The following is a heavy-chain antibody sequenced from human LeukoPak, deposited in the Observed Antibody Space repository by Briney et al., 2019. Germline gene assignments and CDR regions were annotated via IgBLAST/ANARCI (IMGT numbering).Heavy chain of an antibody. D-gene: IGHD3-22*01. CDR1: GGSISPYY. J-gene: IGHJ4*02. CDR2: VYYSGST. CDR3: ARSTWLLDT. Sequence: SETLSLTCTVPGGSISPYYWSWIRQPPGKGLEYIGYVYYSGSTNYNPSLKSRVTISLDTSKNQFSLKLSSVTAADTAVYYCARSTWLLDTWGQGILVTVSS. V-gene: IGHV4-59*01.